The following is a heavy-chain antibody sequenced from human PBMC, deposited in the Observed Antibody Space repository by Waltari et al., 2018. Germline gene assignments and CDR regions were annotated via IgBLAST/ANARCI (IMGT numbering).Heavy chain of an antibody. D-gene: IGHD2-8*01. CDR1: GGTFSSYA. V-gene: IGHV1-69*15. CDR3: AREGCTNGVCYTDYYFDY. J-gene: IGHJ4*02. Sequence: QVQLVQSGAEVKKPGSSVKVSCKASGGTFSSYAISWVRQATGQGLEWMGRIIPIFGTANYAQKFQGRVTITADESTSTAYMELSSLRSEDTAVYYCAREGCTNGVCYTDYYFDYWGQGTLVTVSS. CDR2: IIPIFGTA.